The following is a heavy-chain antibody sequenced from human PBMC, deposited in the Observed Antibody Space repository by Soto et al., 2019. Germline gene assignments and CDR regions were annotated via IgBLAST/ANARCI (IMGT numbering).Heavy chain of an antibody. CDR1: GFNFNKAW. Sequence: GGSLRLSCAASGFNFNKAWMSWVRQAPGKGLEWVGRIKSETDGGTTNYAAPVKGRFTISRDDSKNTLLLQMNSLKIEDTGVYYCTSSRIQFPPFDYWGQGTLVTVSS. CDR2: IKSETDGGTT. J-gene: IGHJ4*02. CDR3: TSSRIQFPPFDY. V-gene: IGHV3-15*01. D-gene: IGHD1-1*01.